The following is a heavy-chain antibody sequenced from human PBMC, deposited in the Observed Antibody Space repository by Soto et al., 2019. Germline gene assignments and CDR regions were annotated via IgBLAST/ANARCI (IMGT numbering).Heavy chain of an antibody. CDR2: IYYSGST. Sequence: SETLSLTCTVSGGSISSSSYYWGWIRQPPGKGLEWIGSIYYSGSTYYNPSLKSRVTISVDTSKNQFSLKLSSVTAADTAVYYCARTSTRYSYGYYFDYWGQGTLVTVSS. CDR1: GGSISSSSYY. V-gene: IGHV4-39*01. J-gene: IGHJ4*02. CDR3: ARTSTRYSYGYYFDY. D-gene: IGHD5-18*01.